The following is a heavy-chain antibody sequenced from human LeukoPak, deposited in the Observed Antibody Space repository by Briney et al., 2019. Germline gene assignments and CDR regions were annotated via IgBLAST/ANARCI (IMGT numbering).Heavy chain of an antibody. Sequence: NLGESLKISCKGSGHSFTSYWIGWVRQMPGKGLECMGIIYPDDSDTRYSPSFQGQVTISADKSIDTAYLQWSSLKASDTAMYYCARRGTYSLDYWGQGTLVTVPS. J-gene: IGHJ4*02. D-gene: IGHD1-26*01. V-gene: IGHV5-51*01. CDR2: IYPDDSDT. CDR1: GHSFTSYW. CDR3: ARRGTYSLDY.